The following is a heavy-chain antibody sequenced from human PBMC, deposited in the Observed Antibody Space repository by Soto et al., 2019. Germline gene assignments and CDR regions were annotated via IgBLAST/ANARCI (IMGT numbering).Heavy chain of an antibody. J-gene: IGHJ6*02. V-gene: IGHV2-5*02. Sequence: QITLKESGPTLVKPTQTLTLTCTFSGFSLSTSGVGVGWIRQPPGKALEWLALIYWDDDKRYSPSLKSRLTITKDTSKTQVVLTMTNMDPVDTATYYCAHWAMVRGVILTGYYYYGMDVWGQGTTVTVSS. CDR1: GFSLSTSGVG. CDR3: AHWAMVRGVILTGYYYYGMDV. D-gene: IGHD3-10*01. CDR2: IYWDDDK.